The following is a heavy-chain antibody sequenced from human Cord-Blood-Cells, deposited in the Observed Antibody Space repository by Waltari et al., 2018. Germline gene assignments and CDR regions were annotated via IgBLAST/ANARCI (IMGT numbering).Heavy chain of an antibody. CDR3: ARGRMGVSIAVAGDYYYSGMDV. Sequence: QVQLQQWGAGLLKPSETLSLTCAVYGGSFSGYYWSWIRQPPGKGLEWIGEINHSERTNNNPSHKRRVTRSVDTSKTQFSLKLSSVTAADTAVYYCARGRMGVSIAVAGDYYYSGMDVWAQGTTVTVSS. J-gene: IGHJ6*02. D-gene: IGHD6-19*01. V-gene: IGHV4-34*01. CDR1: GGSFSGYY. CDR2: INHSERT.